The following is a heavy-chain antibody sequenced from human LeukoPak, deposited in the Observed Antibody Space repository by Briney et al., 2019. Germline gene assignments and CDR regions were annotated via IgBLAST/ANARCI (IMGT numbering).Heavy chain of an antibody. D-gene: IGHD2-15*01. V-gene: IGHV4-61*01. CDR1: GGSVSSGSYY. J-gene: IGHJ4*02. Sequence: SETLSLTCTVSGGSVSSGSYYWSWIRQPPGKGLEWIGYIYYSGSTNYNPSLKSRVTISVDTSKNQFSLKLSSVTAADTAVYYCARARDCSGGSCYSRYFDYWGQGTLVTVSS. CDR3: ARARDCSGGSCYSRYFDY. CDR2: IYYSGST.